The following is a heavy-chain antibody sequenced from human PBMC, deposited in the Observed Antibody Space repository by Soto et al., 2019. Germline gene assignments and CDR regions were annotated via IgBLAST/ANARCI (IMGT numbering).Heavy chain of an antibody. Sequence: EVQLLESGGGVVQPGGSLRLSCVASGFNFKKFAMSWVRQAPGEGLEWVSGIRCCGGSTSYADSVKGRFSIARDDSTNTLSLQMNNLRVEDTDQYYCAKADGEQWLLPHLDKWGQGTLVTV. CDR3: AKADGEQWLLPHLDK. CDR1: GFNFKKFA. J-gene: IGHJ4*02. D-gene: IGHD6-19*01. CDR2: IRCCGGST. V-gene: IGHV3-23*01.